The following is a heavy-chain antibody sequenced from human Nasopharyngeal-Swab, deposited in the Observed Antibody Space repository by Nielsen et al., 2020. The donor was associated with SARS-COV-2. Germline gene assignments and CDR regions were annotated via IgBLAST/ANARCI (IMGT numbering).Heavy chain of an antibody. V-gene: IGHV3-74*01. Sequence: GGSLRLSCAASGFTFNNYWMHWVRQAPGKGLVWVSRIMTDGSGTTYEDSVRGRFTISRDNAKNTLYLQMNSLTVEDSAVYFCTRAGSYRFDYWGQGTLVTVSS. D-gene: IGHD1-26*01. CDR2: IMTDGSGT. CDR3: TRAGSYRFDY. CDR1: GFTFNNYW. J-gene: IGHJ4*02.